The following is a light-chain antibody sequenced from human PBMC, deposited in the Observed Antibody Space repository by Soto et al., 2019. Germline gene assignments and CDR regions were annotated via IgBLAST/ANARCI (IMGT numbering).Light chain of an antibody. Sequence: QSALTQPASVSGSPGQSITISCTGTSSDVGGNKYVSWYQHHPGKAPKRMIYAVSSRPSGVSNRFSGSKSDNTASLTISGLQAEDEADYYCGSYTGSSTSWVFGGGTKLTVL. V-gene: IGLV2-14*03. J-gene: IGLJ3*02. CDR2: AVS. CDR3: GSYTGSSTSWV. CDR1: SSDVGGNKY.